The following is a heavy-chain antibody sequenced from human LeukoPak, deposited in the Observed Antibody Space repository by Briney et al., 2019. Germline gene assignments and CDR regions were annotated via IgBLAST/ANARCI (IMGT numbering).Heavy chain of an antibody. CDR1: GYTFTSYY. D-gene: IGHD3-10*01. Sequence: ASVKVSCKASGYTFTSYYMHWVRQAPGQGLEWMGIINPSGGSTSYAQKFQGRVTMTRDTSTSTVYMELSSLRSEDTAVYYCAKDASNSIWFGELFVYWGQGTLVTVSS. V-gene: IGHV1-46*01. J-gene: IGHJ4*02. CDR2: INPSGGST. CDR3: AKDASNSIWFGELFVY.